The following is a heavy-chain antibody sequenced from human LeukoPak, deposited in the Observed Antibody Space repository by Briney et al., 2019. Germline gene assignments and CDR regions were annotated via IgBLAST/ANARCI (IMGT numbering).Heavy chain of an antibody. CDR2: TYYSGST. D-gene: IGHD4-11*01. CDR1: GGSISSSSYY. Sequence: SETLSLTCTVSGGSISSSSYYWGWIRQPPGKGLEWIGSTYYSGSTYYNPSLKSRVTISVDTSKNQFSLKLNSVTAADTAVYYCSRESTVIWFDPWGQGTLVTVSS. CDR3: SRESTVIWFDP. V-gene: IGHV4-39*07. J-gene: IGHJ5*02.